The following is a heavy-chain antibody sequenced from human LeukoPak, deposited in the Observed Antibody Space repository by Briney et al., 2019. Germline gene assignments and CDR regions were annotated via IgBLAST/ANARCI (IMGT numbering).Heavy chain of an antibody. D-gene: IGHD3-16*01. V-gene: IGHV3-48*01. CDR3: ASQSYARFDP. Sequence: GGSLRLSCVASGITFSSYSMNWVRQAPGKGLEWVSYISSFSGTINYADSVKGRFTISRDNAKNSLYLQMNSLRAEDTAVYYCASQSYARFDPWGQGTLVTVSS. CDR2: ISSFSGTI. J-gene: IGHJ5*02. CDR1: GITFSSYS.